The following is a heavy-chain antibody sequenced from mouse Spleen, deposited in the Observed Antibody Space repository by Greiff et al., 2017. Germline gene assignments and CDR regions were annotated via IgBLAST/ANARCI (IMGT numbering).Heavy chain of an antibody. CDR3: TRSFITAVVASFDY. Sequence: QVQLQQSGAELVRPGASVTLSCKASGYTFTDYEMHWVKQTPVHGLEWIGAIDPETGGTAYNQKFKGKAILTADKSSSAAYMELRSLTSEDSAVYYCTRSFITAVVASFDYWGQGTTRTVSS. D-gene: IGHD1-1*01. V-gene: IGHV1-15*01. J-gene: IGHJ2*01. CDR2: IDPETGGT. CDR1: GYTFTDYE.